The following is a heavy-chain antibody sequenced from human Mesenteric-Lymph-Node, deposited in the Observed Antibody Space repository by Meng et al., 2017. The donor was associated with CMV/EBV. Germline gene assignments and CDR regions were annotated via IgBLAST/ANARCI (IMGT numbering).Heavy chain of an antibody. CDR3: AVLLDTAMVTRDY. D-gene: IGHD5-18*01. V-gene: IGHV1-69*02. CDR1: GDTFSNYI. J-gene: IGHJ4*02. Sequence: SVKVSCKASGDTFSNYIISWVRQAPGQGLEWMGRIIPMVRIPTYAQKFQGRVTISADKFTSTAYMEVSSLRSEDTAVYFCAVLLDTAMVTRDYWGQGTLVTVSS. CDR2: IIPMVRIP.